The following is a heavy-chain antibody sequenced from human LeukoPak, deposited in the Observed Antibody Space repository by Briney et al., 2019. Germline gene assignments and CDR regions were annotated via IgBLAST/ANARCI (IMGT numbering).Heavy chain of an antibody. Sequence: ASVKVSCKASGYTFTGYYIHWVRQAPGQGLEWMGWINPNSGGTNYAQKFQGRVTMTRDTSISTAYMELTWLRFDDTAVYYCARDRRDCSTTSCLHDAFDIWGQGTMVTVSS. CDR1: GYTFTGYY. CDR2: INPNSGGT. CDR3: ARDRRDCSTTSCLHDAFDI. D-gene: IGHD2-2*01. J-gene: IGHJ3*02. V-gene: IGHV1-2*02.